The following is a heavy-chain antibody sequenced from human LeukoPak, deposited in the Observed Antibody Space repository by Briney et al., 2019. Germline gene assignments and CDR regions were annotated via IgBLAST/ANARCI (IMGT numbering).Heavy chain of an antibody. Sequence: SETLSLTCAIYGRSFSGYYWNWIRQPPGKGLEWIGEINYSGSTNYNPSLKSRVTISVDTSKNQFSLKLSSVTAADTAVYYCARGGAVVDYVWGSYRYTLGFDYWGQGTLVTVSS. CDR1: GRSFSGYY. D-gene: IGHD3-16*02. J-gene: IGHJ4*02. V-gene: IGHV4-34*01. CDR2: INYSGST. CDR3: ARGGAVVDYVWGSYRYTLGFDY.